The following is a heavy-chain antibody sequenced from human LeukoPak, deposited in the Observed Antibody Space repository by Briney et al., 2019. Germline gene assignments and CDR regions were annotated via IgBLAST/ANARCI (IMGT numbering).Heavy chain of an antibody. J-gene: IGHJ6*02. V-gene: IGHV3-23*01. CDR2: ISDSGGST. CDR3: ATSWGPDTSAFRWGRDGMDV. D-gene: IGHD3-16*01. CDR1: GFTFSNYA. Sequence: GGSLRLSCAASGFTFSNYAMSWVRQAPGKGLEWVSAISDSGGSTFNADSVKGRFTISRDNSKNTLYLQMNSLRAEDTAVYYCATSWGPDTSAFRWGRDGMDVWGQGTTVIVS.